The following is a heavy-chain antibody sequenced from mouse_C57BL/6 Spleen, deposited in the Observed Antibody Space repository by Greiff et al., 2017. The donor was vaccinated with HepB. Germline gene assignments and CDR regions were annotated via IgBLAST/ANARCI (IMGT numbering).Heavy chain of an antibody. CDR1: GYAFSSYW. CDR2: IYPGDGDT. Sequence: VQLQQSGAELVKPGASVKISCKASGYAFSSYWMNWVKQRPGKGLEWIGQIYPGDGDTNYNEKFKGKATLTADKSSSTAYMQLSSLTSEDSAVYFCAGYSNYPAWFAYWGQGTLVTVSA. J-gene: IGHJ3*01. V-gene: IGHV1-80*01. CDR3: AGYSNYPAWFAY. D-gene: IGHD2-5*01.